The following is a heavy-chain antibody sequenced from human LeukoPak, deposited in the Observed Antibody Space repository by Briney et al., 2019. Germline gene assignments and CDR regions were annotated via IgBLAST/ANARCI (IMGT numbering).Heavy chain of an antibody. Sequence: GGSLRLSCAASGFTFSSSRMLWVRQTPGKGLVWVANINTDGTSTNYADSVKGRFAISRDNAKNTLYLQMDSLRAEDTAIYYCVRNWGEDYWGQGTLVTVSS. V-gene: IGHV3-74*01. CDR1: GFTFSSSR. CDR3: VRNWGEDY. D-gene: IGHD7-27*01. CDR2: INTDGTST. J-gene: IGHJ4*02.